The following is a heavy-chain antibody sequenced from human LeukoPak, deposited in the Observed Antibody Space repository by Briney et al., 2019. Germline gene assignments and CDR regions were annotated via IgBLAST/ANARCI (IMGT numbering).Heavy chain of an antibody. V-gene: IGHV4-4*07. CDR2: IYTSGNT. CDR3: ASPPVGYCSSTSCSDFQH. Sequence: SETLSLTCTVSGGSISSYYWSWVRQPAGKGLEWIGRIYTSGNTNYNPSLKGRVTMSVDTSKNQFSLNLSSVTAADTAVYYCASPPVGYCSSTSCSDFQHWGQGTLVTVSS. J-gene: IGHJ1*01. D-gene: IGHD2-2*01. CDR1: GGSISSYY.